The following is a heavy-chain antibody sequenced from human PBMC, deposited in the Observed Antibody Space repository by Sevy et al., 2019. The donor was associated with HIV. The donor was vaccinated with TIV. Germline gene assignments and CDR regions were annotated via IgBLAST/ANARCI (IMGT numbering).Heavy chain of an antibody. V-gene: IGHV3-30*02. J-gene: IGHJ4*02. D-gene: IGHD2-2*01. CDR2: IRYDGSNK. Sequence: GGSLRLSCAASGFTFSSYGMHWVRQAPGKGLEWVAFIRYDGSNKYYADSVKGRFTISRDNSKNTLYLQMNSLRAEDTAIYYCARDGGCTSTSCLLYFDYWGQGTPVTVSS. CDR3: ARDGGCTSTSCLLYFDY. CDR1: GFTFSSYG.